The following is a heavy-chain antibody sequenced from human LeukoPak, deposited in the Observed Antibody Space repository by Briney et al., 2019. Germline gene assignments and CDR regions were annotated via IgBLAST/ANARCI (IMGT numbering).Heavy chain of an antibody. Sequence: SETLSLTCTVSGGSISSSSYYWGWIRQPPGKGLEWIGSIYYSGSTYYNPSLKSRVTISVDTSKNQFSLKLSSVTAADTAVYYCARLGVLLWFGEPTQETALDYWGQGTLVTVSS. CDR3: ARLGVLLWFGEPTQETALDY. J-gene: IGHJ4*02. CDR2: IYYSGST. D-gene: IGHD3-10*01. CDR1: GGSISSSSYY. V-gene: IGHV4-39*01.